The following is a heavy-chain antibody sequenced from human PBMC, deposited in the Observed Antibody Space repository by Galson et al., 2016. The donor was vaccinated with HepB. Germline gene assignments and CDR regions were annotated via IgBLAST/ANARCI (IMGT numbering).Heavy chain of an antibody. D-gene: IGHD4-17*01. CDR3: ARGGYGDYGTVGDDY. V-gene: IGHV3-7*03. Sequence: SLRLSCAASGFTFSTYWMNWVRQAPGKGLEWVANIKPDGSEKYYVDSVKGRFTISRDNAKKSLFLQMNSLRVEDTAVYYCARGGYGDYGTVGDDYWGRGTLVTVSS. CDR2: IKPDGSEK. CDR1: GFTFSTYW. J-gene: IGHJ4*02.